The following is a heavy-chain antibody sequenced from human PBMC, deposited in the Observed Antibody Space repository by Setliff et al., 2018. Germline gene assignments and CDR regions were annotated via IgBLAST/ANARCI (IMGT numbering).Heavy chain of an antibody. CDR1: GGSISSYY. CDR3: ARLRGAFDY. D-gene: IGHD3-16*01. Sequence: SETLSLTCTVSGGSISSYYWSWIRQPPGKRLEWIGYIYYSGSTNYNPSLESRVAISVDTSKNQFSLRLNSATAADTAVYYCARLRGAFDYWGQGTRVTVSS. J-gene: IGHJ4*02. CDR2: IYYSGST. V-gene: IGHV4-59*01.